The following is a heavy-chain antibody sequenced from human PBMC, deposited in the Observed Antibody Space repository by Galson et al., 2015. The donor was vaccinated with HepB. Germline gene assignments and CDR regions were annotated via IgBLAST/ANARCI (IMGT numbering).Heavy chain of an antibody. V-gene: IGHV3-30*04. J-gene: IGHJ4*02. CDR3: AREMNRIAAVGNFDY. Sequence: SLRLSCAASGFTFSSYAMHWVRQAPGKGLEWVAVISYDGSNKYYADSVKGRFTISRDNSKNTLYLQMNSLRAEDTAVYYCAREMNRIAAVGNFDYWGQGTLGTVSS. CDR1: GFTFSSYA. CDR2: ISYDGSNK. D-gene: IGHD6-13*01.